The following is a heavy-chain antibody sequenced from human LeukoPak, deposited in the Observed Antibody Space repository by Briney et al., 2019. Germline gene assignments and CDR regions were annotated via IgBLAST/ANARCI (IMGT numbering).Heavy chain of an antibody. CDR1: GVSISTYY. D-gene: IGHD6-13*01. J-gene: IGHJ4*02. CDR2: INHSGST. Sequence: PSETLSLTCTVSGVSISTYYWSWIRQPPGKGLEWIGEINHSGSTNYNPSLKSRVTISVDTSKNQFSLKLSSVTAADTAVYYCARGGRIAAAGTGYFDYWGQGTLVTVSS. V-gene: IGHV4-34*01. CDR3: ARGGRIAAAGTGYFDY.